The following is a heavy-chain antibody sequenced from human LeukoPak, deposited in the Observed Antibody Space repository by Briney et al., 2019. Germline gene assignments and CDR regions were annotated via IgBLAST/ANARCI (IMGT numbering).Heavy chain of an antibody. D-gene: IGHD6-19*01. V-gene: IGHV5-51*01. CDR3: ARPGYSSGEFDY. CDR2: IWPGNSDT. Sequence: GESLKISCKGSGYSFTSYWIAWVRQMPGKGLEWMGIIWPGNSDTRYSPSFQGQVTISADKSISTAYLQWSSLKASDTAMYYCARPGYSSGEFDYWGQGTLVTASS. CDR1: GYSFTSYW. J-gene: IGHJ4*02.